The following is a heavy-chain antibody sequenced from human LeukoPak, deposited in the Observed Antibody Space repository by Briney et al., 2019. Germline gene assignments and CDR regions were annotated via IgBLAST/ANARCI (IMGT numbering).Heavy chain of an antibody. J-gene: IGHJ4*02. Sequence: GASVKVSCKTSGYTFTDYYMHWVRQAPGQGLEWMGWINPNSGGTNYAQKFQGRVTMTRDTSISTAYMELSRLRSDDTAVYYCARRGIAVAGFDYWGQGTLVTVSS. V-gene: IGHV1-2*02. CDR3: ARRGIAVAGFDY. CDR2: INPNSGGT. D-gene: IGHD6-19*01. CDR1: GYTFTDYY.